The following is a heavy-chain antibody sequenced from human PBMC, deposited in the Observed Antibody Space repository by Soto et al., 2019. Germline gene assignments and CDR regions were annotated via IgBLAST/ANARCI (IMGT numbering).Heavy chain of an antibody. Sequence: SETLSLTCTVSGGSISSYYWSWIRQPPGKGLEWLGYIYYSGSTNYNHSLKSRVTISVDTSKNQFSLKLSSVTAADTAVYYCARVVGYDILTGYYNPYNWFDPWGQGTLVTVSS. CDR2: IYYSGST. J-gene: IGHJ5*02. CDR1: GGSISSYY. D-gene: IGHD3-9*01. V-gene: IGHV4-59*01. CDR3: ARVVGYDILTGYYNPYNWFDP.